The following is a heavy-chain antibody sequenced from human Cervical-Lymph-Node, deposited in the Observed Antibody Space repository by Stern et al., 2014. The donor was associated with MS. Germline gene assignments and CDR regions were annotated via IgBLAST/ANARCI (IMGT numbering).Heavy chain of an antibody. CDR2: MNTRRGGA. V-gene: IGHV1-8*03. J-gene: IGHJ4*02. CDR3: VRAGRGAGRVTYGY. D-gene: IGHD3-10*01. CDR1: GYTLSSFD. Sequence: QVQLVESGAEVKKPGASVKVSCEASGYTLSSFDINWVRQAPGQGLEWMGWMNTRRGGAGYAQKVKGRIPIPRNISINTAYMELSSLRVEDTAMYYGVRAGRGAGRVTYGYWGQGTLVTVSS.